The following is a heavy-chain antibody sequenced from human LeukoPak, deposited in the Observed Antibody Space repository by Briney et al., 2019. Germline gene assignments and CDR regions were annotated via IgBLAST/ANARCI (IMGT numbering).Heavy chain of an antibody. Sequence: SETLSLTCAVYGGSFSGYYWSWIRQPPGKGLEWIGEINHSGSTNYNPSLKSRVTISVDTSKNQFSLKLSSVTAADTAVYYCARTKQLPQENWFDPWGQGTLVTVSS. V-gene: IGHV4-34*01. CDR3: ARTKQLPQENWFDP. D-gene: IGHD6-13*01. J-gene: IGHJ5*02. CDR1: GGSFSGYY. CDR2: INHSGST.